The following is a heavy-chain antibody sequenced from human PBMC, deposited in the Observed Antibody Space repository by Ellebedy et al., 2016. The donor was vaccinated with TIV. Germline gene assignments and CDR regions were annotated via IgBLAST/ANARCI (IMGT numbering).Heavy chain of an antibody. Sequence: GESLKISCAASGFSFSSSWVHWVRQVPGKGLVWVARINGYGSNIGYADSVKGRFTISRDNAKSTLYLQMNSLRAEDTAVYYCAREPYNWNRSFDYWGQGTLVTVSS. D-gene: IGHD1-20*01. V-gene: IGHV3-74*01. CDR1: GFSFSSSW. CDR2: INGYGSNI. CDR3: AREPYNWNRSFDY. J-gene: IGHJ4*02.